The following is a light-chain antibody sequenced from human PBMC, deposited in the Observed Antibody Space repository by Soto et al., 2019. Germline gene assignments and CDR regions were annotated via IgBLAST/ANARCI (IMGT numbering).Light chain of an antibody. Sequence: IQMTQSPSTVSASVGDRVTITFRASQSISSWLAWYQQKPGKAPKLLIYKASSLESGVPSRFSGSGSGTEFTLTISSLQPDDFATYYCQHYNSYSEAFGQGTKVDIK. CDR3: QHYNSYSEA. CDR2: KAS. CDR1: QSISSW. J-gene: IGKJ1*01. V-gene: IGKV1-5*03.